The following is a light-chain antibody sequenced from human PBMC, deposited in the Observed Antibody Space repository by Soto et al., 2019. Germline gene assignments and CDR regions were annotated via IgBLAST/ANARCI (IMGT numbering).Light chain of an antibody. V-gene: IGKV3-11*01. CDR2: DAS. J-gene: IGKJ1*01. CDR1: QSVSSY. Sequence: EIVLTQFPATLSLSPGERTTLSCRASQSVSSYLAWFQQKPGQAPRLLIYDASNRATGIPARFSGSGSATDFTLTISTLEPEDFAVYYCQHRSNWPETFGQGTKVEIK. CDR3: QHRSNWPET.